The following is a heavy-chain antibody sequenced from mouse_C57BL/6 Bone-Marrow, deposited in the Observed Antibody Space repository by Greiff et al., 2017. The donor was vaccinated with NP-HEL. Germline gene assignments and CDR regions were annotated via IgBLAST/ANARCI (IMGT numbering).Heavy chain of an antibody. V-gene: IGHV5-4*01. J-gene: IGHJ4*01. CDR1: GFTFSSYA. CDR2: ISDGGSYT. Sequence: EVKLMESGGGLVKPGGSLKLSCAASGFTFSSYAMSWVRQTPEKRLEWVATISDGGSYTYYPDNVKGRFTISRDNAKNNLYLQMSHLKSEDTAMYYCARDTTVVPYYAMDYWGQGTSVTVSS. D-gene: IGHD1-1*01. CDR3: ARDTTVVPYYAMDY.